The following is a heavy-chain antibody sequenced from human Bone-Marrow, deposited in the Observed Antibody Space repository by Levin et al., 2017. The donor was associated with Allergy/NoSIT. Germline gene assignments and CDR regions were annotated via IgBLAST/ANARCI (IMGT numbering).Heavy chain of an antibody. CDR1: GYTFTGYY. J-gene: IGHJ6*02. CDR3: ARVERVDPYYGMDV. V-gene: IGHV1-2*06. CDR2: INPNSGGT. Sequence: ASVKVSCKASGYTFTGYYMHWVRQAPGQGLEWMGRINPNSGGTNYAQKFQGRVTMTRDTSISTAYMELSRLRSDDTAVYYCARVERVDPYYGMDVWGQGTTVTVSS. D-gene: IGHD2-15*01.